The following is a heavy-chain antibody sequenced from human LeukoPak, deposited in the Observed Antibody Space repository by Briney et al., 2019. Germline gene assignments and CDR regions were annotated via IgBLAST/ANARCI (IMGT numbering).Heavy chain of an antibody. CDR3: ARDPNGDYIGAFDN. CDR2: ITASDYTT. CDR1: GFIFREYA. Sequence: GGSLRLSCAASGFIFREYAMTWARQAPGRGREWVSSITASDYTTYADSVKGRFTISRDNSKNTLYLQMDSLRGDDTALYHCARDPNGDYIGAFDNWGQGTMVTVSS. J-gene: IGHJ3*02. D-gene: IGHD4-17*01. V-gene: IGHV3-23*01.